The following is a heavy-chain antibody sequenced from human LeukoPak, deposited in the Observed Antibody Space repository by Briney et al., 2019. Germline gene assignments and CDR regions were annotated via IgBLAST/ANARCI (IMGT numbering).Heavy chain of an antibody. CDR1: GFTFNNYG. J-gene: IGHJ5*02. V-gene: IGHV3-33*06. Sequence: GRTLRLSCAASGFTFNNYGVHWVRQAPGKGLEWVAIMWADGYTYHYADSVRGRFTVSRDNSKNTVYLQMNSLEAEDTAVYYCAKKGGTGWSENWFDPWGQGTLVTVSS. D-gene: IGHD6-19*01. CDR3: AKKGGTGWSENWFDP. CDR2: MWADGYTY.